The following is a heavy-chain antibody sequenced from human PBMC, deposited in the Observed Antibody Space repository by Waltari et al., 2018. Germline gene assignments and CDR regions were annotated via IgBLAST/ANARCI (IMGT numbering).Heavy chain of an antibody. CDR3: VRGTIAV. D-gene: IGHD3-16*01. Sequence: EVQLVESGGALVQPGGSLRLSCAASGFTFSIYGMNWVRQAPGRGQECVSSMCSSSSPIFYADSEKGPFTISRDNAKKSLYLESNSLRDEDTAVYYCVRGTIAVWGKGTTVTFSS. J-gene: IGHJ6*04. V-gene: IGHV3-48*02. CDR2: MCSSSSPI. CDR1: GFTFSIYG.